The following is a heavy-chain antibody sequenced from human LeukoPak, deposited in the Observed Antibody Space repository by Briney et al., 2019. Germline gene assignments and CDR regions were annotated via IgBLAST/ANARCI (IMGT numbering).Heavy chain of an antibody. Sequence: PSETLSLTCTVSGGSISSSSYYWGWIRQPPGKGLEWIGSIYYSGSTYYNPSLKSRVTISVDTSKSQFSLKLSSVTAADTAVYYCARERDENGGPFFSSWFDPWGQGTLVTVSS. CDR2: IYYSGST. CDR3: ARERDENGGPFFSSWFDP. CDR1: GGSISSSSYY. D-gene: IGHD3-3*01. J-gene: IGHJ5*02. V-gene: IGHV4-39*07.